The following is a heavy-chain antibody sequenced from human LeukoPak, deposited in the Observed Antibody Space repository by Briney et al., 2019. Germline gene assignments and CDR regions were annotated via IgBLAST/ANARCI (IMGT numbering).Heavy chain of an antibody. Sequence: ASETLPLTCAVYGGSFSGYYWSWIRQPPGKGLEWIGEINHSGSTNYNPSLKSRVTISVDTSKNQFSLKLSSVTAADTAVYYCAGSQQLATYYFDYWGQGTLVTVSS. CDR3: AGSQQLATYYFDY. CDR1: GGSFSGYY. CDR2: INHSGST. V-gene: IGHV4-34*01. D-gene: IGHD6-13*01. J-gene: IGHJ4*02.